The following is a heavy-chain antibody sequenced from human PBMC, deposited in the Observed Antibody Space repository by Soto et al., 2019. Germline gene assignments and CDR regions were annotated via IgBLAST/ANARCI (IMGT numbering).Heavy chain of an antibody. D-gene: IGHD6-6*01. J-gene: IGHJ4*02. Sequence: EVQLVESGGGLVKPGGSLRLSCAASGFTFSSYSMNWVRQAPGKGLEWVSSISSSSSYIYYADSVKGRFTISRDNAKNSLYLQMNSLRAEDTAVYYCARDLHSGSSRYFDYWGQGTLVTFSS. CDR1: GFTFSSYS. V-gene: IGHV3-21*01. CDR2: ISSSSSYI. CDR3: ARDLHSGSSRYFDY.